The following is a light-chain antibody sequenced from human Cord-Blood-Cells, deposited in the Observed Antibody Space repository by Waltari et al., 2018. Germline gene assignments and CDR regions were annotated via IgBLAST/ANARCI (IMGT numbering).Light chain of an antibody. CDR3: QQYNNWPLT. J-gene: IGKJ3*01. CDR1: QSVSSN. Sequence: EIVMTQSPATLSVSPGARATLSARASQSVSSNLAWYQQKPGQAPRLLIYGASTRATGIPARFSGSGSGTEFTLTISSLQSEDFAVYYCQQYNNWPLTFGPGTKVDIK. CDR2: GAS. V-gene: IGKV3-15*01.